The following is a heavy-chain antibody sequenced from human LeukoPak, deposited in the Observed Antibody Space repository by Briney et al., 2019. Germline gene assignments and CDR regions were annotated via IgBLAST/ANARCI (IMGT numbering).Heavy chain of an antibody. CDR1: GFTFSSCA. D-gene: IGHD3-3*01. Sequence: GGSLRLSCAASGFTFSSCAMSWVRQAPGKGLEWVSAISDSGGSTYNADSVKGRFTISRDNSENTLYLQMNSLRAEDTAVYYCARAVDFWSGYPQPNWFNPWGQGTLVTVSS. J-gene: IGHJ5*02. CDR3: ARAVDFWSGYPQPNWFNP. V-gene: IGHV3-23*01. CDR2: ISDSGGST.